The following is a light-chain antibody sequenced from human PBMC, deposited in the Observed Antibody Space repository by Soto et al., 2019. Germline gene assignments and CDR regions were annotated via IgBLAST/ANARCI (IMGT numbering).Light chain of an antibody. Sequence: DIQMTQSPSTLSASVGDRVTIACRASQSISDWLAWYQQNPGQAPKFLFFKASNLESGVPSRFSGRGSGTEYTLTISSLQPDDFATYNCQQYDTYPTTCGQGTKVEIK. J-gene: IGKJ1*01. CDR2: KAS. CDR3: QQYDTYPTT. V-gene: IGKV1-5*03. CDR1: QSISDW.